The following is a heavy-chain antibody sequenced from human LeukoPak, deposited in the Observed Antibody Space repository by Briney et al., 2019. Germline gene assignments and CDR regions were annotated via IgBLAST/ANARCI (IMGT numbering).Heavy chain of an antibody. J-gene: IGHJ4*02. Sequence: SETLSLTCTVSGGSISSYYWSWIRQPPGKGLEWIGYIYYSGSTNYNPSLKSRVTISVDTSKNQCSLKLSSVTAADTAVYYCASLGRSHAFDYWGQGTLVTVSS. CDR2: IYYSGST. V-gene: IGHV4-59*01. D-gene: IGHD3-10*01. CDR3: ASLGRSHAFDY. CDR1: GGSISSYY.